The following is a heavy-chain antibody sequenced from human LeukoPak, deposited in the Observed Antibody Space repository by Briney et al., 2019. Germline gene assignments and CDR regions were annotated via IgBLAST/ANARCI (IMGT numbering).Heavy chain of an antibody. CDR1: GGSISSSNYY. J-gene: IGHJ6*03. V-gene: IGHV4-39*01. CDR2: IYYSGST. CDR3: ARHDSVYYYYMDV. D-gene: IGHD2-21*01. Sequence: SETLSLTCTVSGGSISSSNYYWGWIRQPPGKGLEWIGSIYYSGSTYYNPSLKSRVIISVDTSKNQFSLKLSSVTAADTAVYYCARHDSVYYYYMDVWGEGTTVTVSS.